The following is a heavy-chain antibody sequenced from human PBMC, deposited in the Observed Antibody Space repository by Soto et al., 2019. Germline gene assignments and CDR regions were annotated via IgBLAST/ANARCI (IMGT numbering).Heavy chain of an antibody. CDR3: ASDRGYSYGYPFDY. D-gene: IGHD5-18*01. J-gene: IGHJ4*02. V-gene: IGHV3-30-3*01. CDR1: GFTFSSYA. Sequence: QVQLVESGGGVVQPGRSLRLSCAASGFTFSSYAMHWVRQAPGKGLEWVAVISYDGSNKYYGNSVKGRFTISRDNSKNTLYLQMNSLRAEDTAVYYCASDRGYSYGYPFDYWGQGTLVTVSS. CDR2: ISYDGSNK.